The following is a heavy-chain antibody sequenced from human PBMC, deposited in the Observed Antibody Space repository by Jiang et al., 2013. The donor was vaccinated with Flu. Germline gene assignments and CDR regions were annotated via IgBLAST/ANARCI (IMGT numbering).Heavy chain of an antibody. CDR3: AKVHHSASGSGMDA. D-gene: IGHD3-10*01. CDR1: GFPFSSYA. J-gene: IGHJ6*02. V-gene: IGHV3-23*04. Sequence: VQLVESGGTLIQPGGSRRLACVASGFPFSSYAMNWVRQPPGKGLEWVSGFSSGAGGTYYADSVKGRFIISRDNSRNMLYLQMNSLTAEDTAVYHCAKVHHSASGSGMDAWGQGTTVTVSS. CDR2: FSSGAGGT.